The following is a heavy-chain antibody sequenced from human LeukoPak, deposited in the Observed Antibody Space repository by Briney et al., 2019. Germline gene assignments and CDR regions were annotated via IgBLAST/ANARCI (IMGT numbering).Heavy chain of an antibody. D-gene: IGHD2-21*02. Sequence: GASVKVSCKASGYTFTGYYMHWVRQAPGQGPEWMGWINPNSGGTNYAQKFQGRVTMTRDTSISTAYMELSRLRSDDTAVYCCARDPPAYCGGDCYNYWGQGTLVTVSS. CDR3: ARDPPAYCGGDCYNY. J-gene: IGHJ4*02. V-gene: IGHV1-2*02. CDR2: INPNSGGT. CDR1: GYTFTGYY.